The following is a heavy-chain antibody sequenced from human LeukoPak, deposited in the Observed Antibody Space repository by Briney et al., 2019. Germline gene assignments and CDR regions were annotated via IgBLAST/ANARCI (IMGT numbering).Heavy chain of an antibody. Sequence: GESLKISCKGSGYSFTSYWIGWVRQMPGKGLEWMGIIFPGDSDTRYSPSFQGQATISADKSINTAYLQWSSLKASDTAMYYCARADILTGYYFEYWGQGTLVTASS. CDR2: IFPGDSDT. J-gene: IGHJ4*02. CDR1: GYSFTSYW. V-gene: IGHV5-51*01. D-gene: IGHD3-9*01. CDR3: ARADILTGYYFEY.